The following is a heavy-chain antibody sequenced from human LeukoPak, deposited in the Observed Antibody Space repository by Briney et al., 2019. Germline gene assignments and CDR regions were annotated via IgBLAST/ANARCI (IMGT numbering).Heavy chain of an antibody. CDR1: GGSISSYY. J-gene: IGHJ5*02. Sequence: PSETLSLTCTDSGGSISSYYWSWIRQPPGKGLEWIGYIYYGGSTNYNPSLKSRVTISVDTSKNQFSLKLSSVTAADTAVYYCARDENGYVWGSFRAWGQGTLVTVSS. CDR2: IYYGGST. CDR3: ARDENGYVWGSFRA. D-gene: IGHD3-16*02. V-gene: IGHV4-59*12.